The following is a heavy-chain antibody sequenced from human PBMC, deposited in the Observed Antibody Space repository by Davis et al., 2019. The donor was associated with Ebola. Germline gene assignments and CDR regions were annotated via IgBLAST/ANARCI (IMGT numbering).Heavy chain of an antibody. V-gene: IGHV1-46*01. Sequence: AASVKVSCKASGYTFTNYYMHWVRQAPGQGLEWMGGINPSDGFTSYAQKFQGRVTITRDTSASTAYMELSSLRSEDTAVYYCARGPYYYDSSGITLYYYYGMDVWGKGTTVTVSS. J-gene: IGHJ6*04. CDR2: INPSDGFT. CDR3: ARGPYYYDSSGITLYYYYGMDV. D-gene: IGHD3-22*01. CDR1: GYTFTNYY.